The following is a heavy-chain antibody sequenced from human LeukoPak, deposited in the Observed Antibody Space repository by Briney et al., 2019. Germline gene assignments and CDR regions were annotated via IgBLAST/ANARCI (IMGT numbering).Heavy chain of an antibody. CDR2: IYDGGST. V-gene: IGHV3-53*01. J-gene: IGHJ3*02. CDR3: ARDNYILTGYYNAFDI. Sequence: GGSLRLSCAASGSTVSSYFMSWVRQAPGKGLECVSVIYDGGSTDYADSVKGRFTISRDNSKSTLYLQMNSLRAEDTAVYYCARDNYILTGYYNAFDIWGQGTLVTVSS. D-gene: IGHD3-9*01. CDR1: GSTVSSYF.